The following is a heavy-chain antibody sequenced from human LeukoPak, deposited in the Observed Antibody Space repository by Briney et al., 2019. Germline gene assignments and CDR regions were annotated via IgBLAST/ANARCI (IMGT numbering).Heavy chain of an antibody. CDR3: ARVMSASVWRTYGSYYYYYYMDV. V-gene: IGHV3-7*01. Sequence: GGSLRLSCAASGFTFSSYWMTWVRQAPGKGLEWVANIKQDGSEKYSVDSVKGRFTVARDNAKNSLYMQMNSLRAEDTAVYYCARVMSASVWRTYGSYYYYYYMDVWGKGTTVTVSS. CDR2: IKQDGSEK. J-gene: IGHJ6*03. D-gene: IGHD3-16*01. CDR1: GFTFSSYW.